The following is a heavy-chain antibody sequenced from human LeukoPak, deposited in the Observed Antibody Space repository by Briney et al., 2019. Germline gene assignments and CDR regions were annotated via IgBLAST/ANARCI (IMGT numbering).Heavy chain of an antibody. V-gene: IGHV3-23*01. CDR2: ISSGAGTT. D-gene: IGHD6-19*01. Sequence: PGGSLRLSCAASGFTFSSYAMSWVRQVPGKRLDWVSAISSGAGTTGYADSVKGRFTISRVNSKSTIYLQMNSLRAEDTAIYYCAKDLEQSYSGWSTSYDAWGQGTLVTVSS. CDR1: GFTFSSYA. CDR3: AKDLEQSYSGWSTSYDA. J-gene: IGHJ5*02.